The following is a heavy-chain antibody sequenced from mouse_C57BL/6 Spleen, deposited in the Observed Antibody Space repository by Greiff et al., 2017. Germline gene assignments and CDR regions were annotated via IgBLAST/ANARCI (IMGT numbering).Heavy chain of an antibody. D-gene: IGHD1-1*01. CDR1: GYTFTSYW. Sequence: QVQLQQPGAELVQPGASVKMSCKASGYTFTSYWITWVKQRPGQGLEWIGDIYPGSGSTNYNEKFKSKATLTVDTSSSTAYMQLSSLTSEDSAVYYCARWYYGSSQYYFDCWGQGTTLTVSS. J-gene: IGHJ2*01. V-gene: IGHV1-55*01. CDR2: IYPGSGST. CDR3: ARWYYGSSQYYFDC.